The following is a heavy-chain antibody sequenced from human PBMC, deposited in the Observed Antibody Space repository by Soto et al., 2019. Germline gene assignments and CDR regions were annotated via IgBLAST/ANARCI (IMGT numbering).Heavy chain of an antibody. V-gene: IGHV1-69*12. D-gene: IGHD2-15*01. CDR2: IIPMFDTP. CDR3: ARSGGLDRDFNY. CDR1: GGTFSSDS. Sequence: QVQLVQSGAEVKKPGSSVKVSCKASGGTFSSDSFSWVRQAPGQGLEWMGGIIPMFDTPIYAQKFQDRVTIAAYXATSTAYRQLSSLRSGDTAVYYCARSGGLDRDFNYWGQGSLVTVSS. J-gene: IGHJ4*02.